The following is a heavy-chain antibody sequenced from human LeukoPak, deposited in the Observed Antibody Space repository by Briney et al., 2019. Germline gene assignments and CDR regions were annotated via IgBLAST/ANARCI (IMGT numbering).Heavy chain of an antibody. CDR3: ARERPSGSYYNDY. Sequence: ASMKVSCKASGGTFSSYTISWVRQAPGQGLEWMGRIIPILGIANYAQKFQGRVTITADKSTSTAYMELSSLRSEDTAVYYCARERPSGSYYNDYWGQGTLVTVSS. D-gene: IGHD3-10*01. V-gene: IGHV1-69*04. CDR2: IIPILGIA. CDR1: GGTFSSYT. J-gene: IGHJ4*02.